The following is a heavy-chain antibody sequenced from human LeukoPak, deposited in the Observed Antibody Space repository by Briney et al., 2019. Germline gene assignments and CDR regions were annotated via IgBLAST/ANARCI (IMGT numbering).Heavy chain of an antibody. Sequence: GGSLRLSCAASGFIFSTYGMHWVRQAPGKGLEWVAFILYNGSNTYYADSMKGRFTSSRDNSKNTLYLQMNSLRAEDTAVYYCAKVGSGSYPNYYYYYMDVWGKGTTVAVS. D-gene: IGHD1-26*01. CDR1: GFIFSTYG. CDR2: ILYNGSNT. V-gene: IGHV3-30*02. CDR3: AKVGSGSYPNYYYYYMDV. J-gene: IGHJ6*03.